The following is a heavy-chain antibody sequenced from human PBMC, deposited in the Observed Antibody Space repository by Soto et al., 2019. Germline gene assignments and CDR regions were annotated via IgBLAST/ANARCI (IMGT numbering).Heavy chain of an antibody. D-gene: IGHD5-12*01. Sequence: GGSLRLSCAASGFTFSSYSMHWVRQAPGKGLEWVAAIWSHGRNEYYADSVRGRFTISRDNSKNTLYLQMNSLRAEDTAVYYCAKDSSPSGYDLVHWGQGTLVTVSS. V-gene: IGHV3-33*06. CDR1: GFTFSSYS. J-gene: IGHJ4*02. CDR2: IWSHGRNE. CDR3: AKDSSPSGYDLVH.